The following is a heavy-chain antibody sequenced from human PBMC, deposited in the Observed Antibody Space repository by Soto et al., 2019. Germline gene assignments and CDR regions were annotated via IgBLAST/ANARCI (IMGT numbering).Heavy chain of an antibody. J-gene: IGHJ5*02. Sequence: SQTLSLTCARSGDSLSSNSAAWNWIRQSPSRGLEWLGRTYYRSKWYNDYALSVRGRITVTPDTSKNQFSLHLNSVTPEDTAVYYCARGRAGTRAGWLHPWGPGPLVTLSS. CDR1: GDSLSSNSAA. D-gene: IGHD6-13*01. V-gene: IGHV6-1*01. CDR2: TYYRSKWYN. CDR3: ARGRAGTRAGWLHP.